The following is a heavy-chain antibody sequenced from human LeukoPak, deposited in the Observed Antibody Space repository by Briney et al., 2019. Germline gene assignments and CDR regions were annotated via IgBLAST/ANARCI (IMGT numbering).Heavy chain of an antibody. V-gene: IGHV3-48*01. CDR2: ISSSSSTI. CDR3: ARDLRDTSFDY. D-gene: IGHD5-18*01. Sequence: GGSLRLSCAASGFTFSSYSMNWVRQAPGKGLEWVSYISSSSSTIYYADSVKGRFTISRDNAKNSLYLQMNSLRAEDTAVYYCARDLRDTSFDYWGQGTLVTVSS. J-gene: IGHJ4*02. CDR1: GFTFSSYS.